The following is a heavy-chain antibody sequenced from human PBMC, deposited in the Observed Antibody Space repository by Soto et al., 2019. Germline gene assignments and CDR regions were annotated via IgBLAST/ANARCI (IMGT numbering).Heavy chain of an antibody. J-gene: IGHJ3*02. Sequence: QVQLQEAGPGLVRPSQTLSLTCTVAGGSMSENDYYWSWLRQSPGQGLQWIGYIYDTWTTSYSPSLKSRVTLSAHTSRNQFSLKLTSVTAADTALYFCARGIVGGGFDIWGQGTLVTVSS. CDR3: ARGIVGGGFDI. V-gene: IGHV4-30-4*01. D-gene: IGHD3-16*01. CDR1: GGSMSENDYY. CDR2: IYDTWTT.